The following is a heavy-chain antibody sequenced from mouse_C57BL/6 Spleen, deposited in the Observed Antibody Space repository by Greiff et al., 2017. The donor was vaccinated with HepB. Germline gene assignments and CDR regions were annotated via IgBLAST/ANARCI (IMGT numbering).Heavy chain of an antibody. J-gene: IGHJ2*01. Sequence: VQGVESGPELVKPGASVKISCKASGYSFTSYYIHWVKQRPGQGLEWIGWIYPGSGNTKYNEKFKGKATLTADTSSSTAYMQLSSLTSEDSAVYYCADSNYGFFDYWGQGTTLTVSS. CDR3: ADSNYGFFDY. CDR2: IYPGSGNT. D-gene: IGHD2-5*01. V-gene: IGHV1-66*01. CDR1: GYSFTSYY.